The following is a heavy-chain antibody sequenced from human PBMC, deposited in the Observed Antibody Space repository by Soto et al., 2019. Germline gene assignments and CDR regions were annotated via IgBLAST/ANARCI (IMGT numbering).Heavy chain of an antibody. CDR1: GFTFSNAW. J-gene: IGHJ6*02. D-gene: IGHD3-9*01. CDR3: TTNSYYDILTGYYLYYYYGMDV. Sequence: PGGSLRLSCAASGFTFSNAWMSWVRQAPGKGLEWVGRIKSKTDGGTTDYAAPVKGRFTISRDDSKNTLYLQMNSLKTEDTAVYYCTTNSYYDILTGYYLYYYYGMDVWGQGTTVPVSS. V-gene: IGHV3-15*01. CDR2: IKSKTDGGTT.